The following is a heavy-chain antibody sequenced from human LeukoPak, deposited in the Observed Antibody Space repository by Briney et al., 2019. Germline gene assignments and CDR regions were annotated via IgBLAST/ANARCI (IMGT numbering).Heavy chain of an antibody. V-gene: IGHV4-59*08. CDR2: VNHSGST. J-gene: IGHJ3*02. CDR1: GGSIRNYY. CDR3: AKHHSFDI. Sequence: SETLSLTCTVSGGSIRNYYWSWIRQFPGKGLEWIGYVNHSGSTKYNPSLKSRVTLSVDTSKNHLSLNLSSVTAADTAVYYCAKHHSFDIWGQGTLVTVSS.